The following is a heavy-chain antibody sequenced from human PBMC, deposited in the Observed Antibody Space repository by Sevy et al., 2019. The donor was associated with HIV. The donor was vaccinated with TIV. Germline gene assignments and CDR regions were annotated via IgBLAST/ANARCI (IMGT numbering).Heavy chain of an antibody. D-gene: IGHD2-2*01. CDR2: IKRDGSEK. Sequence: GGSLRLSCAASGFTFSSYWMSWVRQAPGKGLEWVANIKRDGSEKYYVDSVKGRFTISRDNAKNSLYLQMNSLRAEDTAVYYCARDCSSSSWFWGLDVWGQGTTVTVSS. J-gene: IGHJ6*02. CDR3: ARDCSSSSWFWGLDV. V-gene: IGHV3-7*03. CDR1: GFTFSSYW.